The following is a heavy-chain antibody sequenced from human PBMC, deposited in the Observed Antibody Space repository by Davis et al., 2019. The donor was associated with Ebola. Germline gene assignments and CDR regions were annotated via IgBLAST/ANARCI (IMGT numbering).Heavy chain of an antibody. CDR1: GYIFTSYA. Sequence: AASVKVSCKASGYIFTSYAIHWVRQASGKGLEWVGRIRSKANSYATAYAASVKGRFTISRDDSKNTAYLQMNSLKTEDTAVYYCSIAAAGHGGDYWGQGTLVTVSS. D-gene: IGHD6-13*01. CDR2: IRSKANSYAT. CDR3: SIAAAGHGGDY. J-gene: IGHJ4*02. V-gene: IGHV3-73*01.